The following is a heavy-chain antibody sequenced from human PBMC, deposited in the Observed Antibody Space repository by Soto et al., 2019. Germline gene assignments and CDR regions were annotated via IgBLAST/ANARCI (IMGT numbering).Heavy chain of an antibody. Sequence: ASVKVSCKASGYTFTSYYMHWVRQAPGQGLEWMGIINPSGGSTSYAQKFQGRVTMTRDTSTSTVYMELSSLRSEDTAVYYCARTPSQSGSYRYFDYWGQGTLVTVSS. CDR1: GYTFTSYY. CDR2: INPSGGST. V-gene: IGHV1-46*01. J-gene: IGHJ4*02. D-gene: IGHD1-26*01. CDR3: ARTPSQSGSYRYFDY.